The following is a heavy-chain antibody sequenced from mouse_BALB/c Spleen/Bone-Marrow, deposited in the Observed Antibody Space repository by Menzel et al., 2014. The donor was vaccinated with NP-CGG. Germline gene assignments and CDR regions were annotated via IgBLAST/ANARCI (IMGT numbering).Heavy chain of an antibody. V-gene: IGHV5-6-3*01. D-gene: IGHD4-1*01. CDR2: INSNGGST. Sequence: EVQRVESGGGLVQPGGSLKLSCAASGFTFSSYGMSWVRQTPDKRLELVATINSNGGSTYYPDSVKGRFTISRGNAKNTLYLQMSSLKSEDTAMYYCARIWAYYAMDYWGQGTSVTVSS. CDR3: ARIWAYYAMDY. CDR1: GFTFSSYG. J-gene: IGHJ4*01.